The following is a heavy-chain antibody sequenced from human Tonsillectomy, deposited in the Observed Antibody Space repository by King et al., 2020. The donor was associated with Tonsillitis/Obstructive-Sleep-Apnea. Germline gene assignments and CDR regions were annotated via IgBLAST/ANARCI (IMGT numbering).Heavy chain of an antibody. Sequence: VQLVESGGGVVQPGRSLRLSCAASGFTFSSYAMHWVRQAPGKGLEWVAVISYDGSNKFYADSVKGRFTISRDNSKNTLYLQMNSLRAEDTAVYYSVRGPPVDILVVPAAIDYWGQGTLVTVSS. CDR3: VRGPPVDILVVPAAIDY. D-gene: IGHD2-2*01. CDR2: ISYDGSNK. V-gene: IGHV3-30*01. J-gene: IGHJ4*02. CDR1: GFTFSSYA.